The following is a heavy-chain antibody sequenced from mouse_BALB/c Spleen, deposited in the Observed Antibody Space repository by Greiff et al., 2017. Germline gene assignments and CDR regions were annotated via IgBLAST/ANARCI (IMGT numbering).Heavy chain of an antibody. CDR2: INPSSGYT. V-gene: IGHV1-4*01. J-gene: IGHJ4*01. CDR1: GYTFTSYT. D-gene: IGHD2-3*01. Sequence: VQLQQSGAELARPGASVKMSCKASGYTFTSYTMHWVKQRPGQGLEWIGYINPSSGYTNYNQKFKDKATLTADKSSSTAYMQLSSLTSEDSAVYYCARWGLLPYYYAMDYWGQGTSVTVSS. CDR3: ARWGLLPYYYAMDY.